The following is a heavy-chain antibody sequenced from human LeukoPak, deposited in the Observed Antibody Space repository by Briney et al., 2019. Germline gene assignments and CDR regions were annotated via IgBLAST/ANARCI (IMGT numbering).Heavy chain of an antibody. V-gene: IGHV3-15*01. CDR3: ATASDISDFWSGYYG. D-gene: IGHD3-3*01. J-gene: IGHJ4*02. CDR2: IKSKTDGGTT. Sequence: GGSLRLSCIASGFTFSNAWMSWVRQAPGKGLEWVGCIKSKTDGGTTDYAAPVKGRFTISRDDSKNTLYLQMNSLNIEDTAVYYCATASDISDFWSGYYGWGQGTLVTVSS. CDR1: GFTFSNAW.